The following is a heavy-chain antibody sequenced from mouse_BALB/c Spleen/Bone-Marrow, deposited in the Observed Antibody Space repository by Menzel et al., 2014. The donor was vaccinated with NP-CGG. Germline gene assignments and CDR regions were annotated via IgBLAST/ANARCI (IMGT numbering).Heavy chain of an antibody. Sequence: DVMLVESGGGLVQPGGSLKLSCAASGSDFSGFWMAWVRQAPGKGLEWIGEINPDSSTINYTPSLKDRFIISRDNAKNTLYMQMSKVRSEDTALYYCARLGYYGGFAYWGQGTLVTVSA. V-gene: IGHV4-1*02. CDR2: INPDSSTI. CDR3: ARLGYYGGFAY. D-gene: IGHD2-3*01. J-gene: IGHJ3*01. CDR1: GSDFSGFW.